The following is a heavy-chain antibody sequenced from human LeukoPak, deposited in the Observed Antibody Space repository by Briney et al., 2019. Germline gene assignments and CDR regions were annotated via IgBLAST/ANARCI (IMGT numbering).Heavy chain of an antibody. CDR2: IYHSGST. V-gene: IGHV4-4*02. J-gene: IGHJ3*02. D-gene: IGHD3-10*01. Sequence: SGTLSLTCAVSGGSISSSNWWSSVRQPPGKGLEWIGEIYHSGSTNYNPSLKSRVTISVDKSKSQFSLKLSSVTAADTAVYYCARATTDYYGSGESFDIWGQGTMVTVSS. CDR3: ARATTDYYGSGESFDI. CDR1: GGSISSSNW.